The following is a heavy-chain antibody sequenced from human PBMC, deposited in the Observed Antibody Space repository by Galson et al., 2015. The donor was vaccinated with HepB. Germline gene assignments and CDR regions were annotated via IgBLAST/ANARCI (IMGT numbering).Heavy chain of an antibody. CDR1: GFAFSSYS. CDR2: ISSSSSYI. J-gene: IGHJ4*02. CDR3: ARDFEYSSSVDY. V-gene: IGHV3-21*01. Sequence: SLRLSCAASGFAFSSYSMNWVRQAPGKGLEWVSSISSSSSYIYYADSVKGRFTISRDNAKNSLYLQMNSLRAEDTAVYYCARDFEYSSSVDYWGQGTLVTVSS. D-gene: IGHD6-6*01.